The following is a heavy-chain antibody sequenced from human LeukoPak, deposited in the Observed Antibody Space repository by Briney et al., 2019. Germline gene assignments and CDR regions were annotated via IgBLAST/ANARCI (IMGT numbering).Heavy chain of an antibody. CDR1: GFTFSSYA. Sequence: GGSLRLSCAASGFTFSSYAMSWVRQAPGKGLEWGSAISGSGGRTYYADSVKGRFTISRDNSKTTLYLQMNSLSAEDTAVYYCAKGSSSGYDPLPAEYFQHWGQGTLVTVSS. J-gene: IGHJ1*01. CDR2: ISGSGGRT. V-gene: IGHV3-23*01. D-gene: IGHD3-22*01. CDR3: AKGSSSGYDPLPAEYFQH.